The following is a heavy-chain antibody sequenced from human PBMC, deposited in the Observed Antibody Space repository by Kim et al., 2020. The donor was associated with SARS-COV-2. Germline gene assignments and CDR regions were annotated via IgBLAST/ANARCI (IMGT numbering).Heavy chain of an antibody. Sequence: ASVKVSCKASGYTFTSYAMNWVRQAPGQGLEWMGWLNTNTGNPTYAQGFTGRFVFSLDTSVSTAYLQISSLKAEDTAVYYCARDRLHMVRGVNLPYYYGMDGWGQGTTVTVSS. CDR3: ARDRLHMVRGVNLPYYYGMDG. CDR1: GYTFTSYA. CDR2: LNTNTGNP. D-gene: IGHD3-10*01. V-gene: IGHV7-4-1*02. J-gene: IGHJ6*02.